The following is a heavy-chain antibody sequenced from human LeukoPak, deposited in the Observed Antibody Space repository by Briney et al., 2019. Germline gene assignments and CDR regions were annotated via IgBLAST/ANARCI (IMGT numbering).Heavy chain of an antibody. V-gene: IGHV1-69*05. CDR1: GDTFRNYA. CDR3: ARGPIGASTLPRGYYYYMDV. D-gene: IGHD1-26*01. J-gene: IGHJ6*03. Sequence: SVKVSCKASGDTFRNYAISWVRQAPGQGLEWMGGIIPIFGTPNYAQKFQGRVTIATDESTSTGYMELSSLRSEDTDVYYCARGPIGASTLPRGYYYYMDVWGKGTRVTVSS. CDR2: IIPIFGTP.